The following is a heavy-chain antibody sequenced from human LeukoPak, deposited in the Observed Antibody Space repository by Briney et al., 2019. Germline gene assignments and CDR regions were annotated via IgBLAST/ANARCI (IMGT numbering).Heavy chain of an antibody. J-gene: IGHJ3*02. CDR2: ITSSGDTI. D-gene: IGHD3-22*01. CDR3: ARDLHYYDSSGLLTRGAFDI. V-gene: IGHV3-11*01. Sequence: GGSLRLSCAASGFTFSDYYMSWVRQAPGRGLEWVSYITSSGDTIYYADSVKDRFTISRDNAKNSLYLQMKSLRAEDTAVYYCARDLHYYDSSGLLTRGAFDIWGQGTMVTVSS. CDR1: GFTFSDYY.